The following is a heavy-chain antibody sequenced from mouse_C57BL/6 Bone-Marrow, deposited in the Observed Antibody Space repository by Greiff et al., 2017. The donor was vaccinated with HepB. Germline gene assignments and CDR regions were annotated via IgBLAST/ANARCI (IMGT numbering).Heavy chain of an antibody. CDR1: GSTFSTSG. J-gene: IGHJ2*01. CDR3: ARDRFDYYFDY. Sequence: EVNVVESGGDLVKPGGSLKLSCVASGSTFSTSGMSWVRQTPDKRLEWVATINTGGTYTYYTDSVKGRFIISKDTAKNTLFLQMSSLKSEDSAIYFCARDRFDYYFDYWGQGTTLTVTS. CDR2: INTGGTYT. D-gene: IGHD2-14*01. V-gene: IGHV5-6*01.